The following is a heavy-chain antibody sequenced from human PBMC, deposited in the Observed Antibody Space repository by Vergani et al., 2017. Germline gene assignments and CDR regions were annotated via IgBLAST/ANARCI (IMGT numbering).Heavy chain of an antibody. Sequence: QVQLVQSGAEVKKPGSSVKVSCKASGGTFSSYTISWVRQAPGQGLEWMGRIIPILGIANYAQKFQGRVTITADKSTSTAYMELNSLRAEDTAVYYCARPHFLVDYHDAFDIWGQGTRVTVSS. CDR3: ARPHFLVDYHDAFDI. CDR2: IIPILGIA. J-gene: IGHJ3*02. D-gene: IGHD4-11*01. V-gene: IGHV1-69*09. CDR1: GGTFSSYT.